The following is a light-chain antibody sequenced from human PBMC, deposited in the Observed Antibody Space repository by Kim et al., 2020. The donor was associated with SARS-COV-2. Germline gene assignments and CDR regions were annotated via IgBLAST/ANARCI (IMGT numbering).Light chain of an antibody. Sequence: QRVTSACSGNTSSSGSNYLSWYQQLPGMAPKLLIYRNSQRPSGVPDRFSGSESGTSAPLAISGLRPEDEADYYCATWDDSLSGLYVFGTGTKVTVL. CDR1: TSSSGSNY. CDR2: RNS. J-gene: IGLJ1*01. CDR3: ATWDDSLSGLYV. V-gene: IGLV1-47*01.